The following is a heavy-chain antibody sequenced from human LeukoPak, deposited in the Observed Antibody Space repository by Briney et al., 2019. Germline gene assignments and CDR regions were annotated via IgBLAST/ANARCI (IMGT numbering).Heavy chain of an antibody. CDR1: GGSISSYY. D-gene: IGHD5-18*01. CDR2: IYYSGST. V-gene: IGHV4-59*01. CDR3: ARGCGSYGYPIDY. J-gene: IGHJ4*02. Sequence: SETLSLTCTVSGGSISSYYWSWIRQPPGKGLEWIGYIYYSGSTNYNPSLKSRVTISVDTSKNQFSLKLSSVTAADTAVYYCARGCGSYGYPIDYWGQGTLVTVSS.